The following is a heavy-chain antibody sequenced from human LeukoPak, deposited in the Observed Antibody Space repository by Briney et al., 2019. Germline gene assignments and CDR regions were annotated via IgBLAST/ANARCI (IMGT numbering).Heavy chain of an antibody. J-gene: IGHJ4*02. CDR3: ARDPIYYYDSSGYYYR. Sequence: SVKVSCKASGGTFSSYAIGWVRQAPGQGLEWMGRIIPILGIANYAQKFQGRVTITADKSTSTAYMELSSLRSEDTAVYYCARDPIYYYDSSGYYYRWGQGTLVTVSS. D-gene: IGHD3-22*01. V-gene: IGHV1-69*04. CDR2: IIPILGIA. CDR1: GGTFSSYA.